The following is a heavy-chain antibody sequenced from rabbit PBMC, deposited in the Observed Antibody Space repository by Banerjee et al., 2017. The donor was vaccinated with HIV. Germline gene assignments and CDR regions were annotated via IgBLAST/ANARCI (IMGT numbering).Heavy chain of an antibody. D-gene: IGHD1-1*01. J-gene: IGHJ4*01. CDR3: ARYISGSGHYGL. Sequence: QEQLEESGGDLVKPEGSLTLTCTASGFSFSSNYWICWVRQAPGKGLEWIACIFTISAGTSYASWAKGRFTISKTSSTTVTLQMTSLTAADTATYFCARYISGSGHYGLWGPGTLVTVS. CDR1: GFSFSSNYW. CDR2: IFTISAGT. V-gene: IGHV1S45*01.